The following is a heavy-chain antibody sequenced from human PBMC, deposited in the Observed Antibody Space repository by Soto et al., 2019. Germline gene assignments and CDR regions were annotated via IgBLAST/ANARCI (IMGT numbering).Heavy chain of an antibody. D-gene: IGHD3-22*01. CDR1: GFTFSSYA. Sequence: QVQLVESGGGVVQPGRSLRLSCAASGFTFSSYAMHWVRQAPGKGLEWVAVISYDGSNKYYADSVKGRFTISRDNSKNTLYLQMYSLRAEDTAVYYCASYPLRDSSGFTFDYWGQGTLVTVSS. J-gene: IGHJ4*02. CDR3: ASYPLRDSSGFTFDY. CDR2: ISYDGSNK. V-gene: IGHV3-30-3*01.